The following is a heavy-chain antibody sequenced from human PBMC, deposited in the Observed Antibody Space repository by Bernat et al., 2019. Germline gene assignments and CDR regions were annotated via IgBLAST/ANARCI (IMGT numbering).Heavy chain of an antibody. CDR2: ISGSGGST. J-gene: IGHJ4*02. V-gene: IGHV3-23*04. CDR1: GFTFSSYA. Sequence: EVQLVESGGGLVQPGGSLRLSCAASGFTFSSYAMSWVRQAPGKGLEWVSAISGSGGSTYYADSVKGRFTISRDNSKNTLYLQMNSLRAEDTAVYYCAKDGNRLRQLWSYFDYWGQGTLVTVSS. CDR3: AKDGNRLRQLWSYFDY. D-gene: IGHD5-18*01.